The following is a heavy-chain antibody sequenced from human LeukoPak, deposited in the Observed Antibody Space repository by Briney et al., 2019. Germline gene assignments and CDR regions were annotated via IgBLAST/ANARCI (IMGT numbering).Heavy chain of an antibody. CDR3: AREPHNYGPYYFDS. J-gene: IGHJ4*02. CDR1: GDSTSSYY. CDR2: IYTPENN. V-gene: IGHV4-4*07. Sequence: SETLSLTCTVSGDSTSSYYWSWIRQPAGQGLEWIGRIYTPENNYYNPYPKSRVTISVDNSKNQFSLKLSSVTAADTAAYYCAREPHNYGPYYFDSWGQGTLVTVSS. D-gene: IGHD5-18*01.